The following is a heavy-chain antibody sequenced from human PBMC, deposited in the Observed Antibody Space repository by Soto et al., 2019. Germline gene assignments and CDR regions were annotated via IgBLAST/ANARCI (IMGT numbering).Heavy chain of an antibody. CDR2: VYYGGANFYSGNN. CDR1: GDSISSSNSH. D-gene: IGHD3-3*02. CDR3: VRYDRINMKPYSPEGFHI. J-gene: IGHJ3*02. Sequence: QLQLEESGPGLVKPSETLSLTCTVYGDSISSSNSHWGWTRQPPGKGLEYIGSVYYGGANFYSGNNYYNPSLKSGVTITVDTSKNQFSLRLRSVTAADTGVYYCVRYDRINMKPYSPEGFHIWGQGTMVTVSS. V-gene: IGHV4-39*01.